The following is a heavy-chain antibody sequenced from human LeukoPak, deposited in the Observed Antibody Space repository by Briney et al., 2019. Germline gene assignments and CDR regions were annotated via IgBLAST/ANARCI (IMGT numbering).Heavy chain of an antibody. V-gene: IGHV3-7*01. CDR3: ARSSYYYYYGMDV. Sequence: GGSLRLSCAASGFTFSSYWMSWVRQAPGKGLEWVANIKQDGSEKCYVDSVKGRFTISRDNAKNSLYLQMNSLRAEDTAVYYCARSSYYYYYGMDVWGQGTTVTVSS. CDR1: GFTFSSYW. CDR2: IKQDGSEK. D-gene: IGHD6-6*01. J-gene: IGHJ6*02.